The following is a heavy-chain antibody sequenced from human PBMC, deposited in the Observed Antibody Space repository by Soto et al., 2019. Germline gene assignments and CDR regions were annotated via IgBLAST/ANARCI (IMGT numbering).Heavy chain of an antibody. D-gene: IGHD5-18*01. Sequence: QVQLQESGPGLVKPSETLSLTCTVSGGSISSYYWSWIRQPPGKGLEWIGYIYYSGSTNYNPSLKSRVTLSVGTSKNQFSLKLSSVTAADTAVYSCARGRIQLWYPFDYWGQGTLVTVSS. CDR1: GGSISSYY. CDR3: ARGRIQLWYPFDY. CDR2: IYYSGST. V-gene: IGHV4-59*01. J-gene: IGHJ4*02.